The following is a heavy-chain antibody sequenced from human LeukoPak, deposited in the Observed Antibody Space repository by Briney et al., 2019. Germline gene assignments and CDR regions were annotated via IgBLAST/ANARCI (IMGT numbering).Heavy chain of an antibody. D-gene: IGHD3-10*01. CDR2: INHSGST. Sequence: PSETLSLTCAVYGGSFSGYYWSWIRQPPGKGLEWIGEINHSGSTNYNPSLKSRVTISVDTSKNQFSLKLGSVTAADTAVYYCARGSPTRYYYGSGSYPPFDYWGQGTLVTVSS. V-gene: IGHV4-34*01. CDR1: GGSFSGYY. J-gene: IGHJ4*02. CDR3: ARGSPTRYYYGSGSYPPFDY.